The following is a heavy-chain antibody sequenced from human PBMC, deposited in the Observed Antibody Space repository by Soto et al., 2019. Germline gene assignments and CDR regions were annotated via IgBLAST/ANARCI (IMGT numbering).Heavy chain of an antibody. CDR1: GFTFSGSA. Sequence: PGGSLRLSCAASGFTFSGSAMHWVRQASGKGLEWVGRIRSKANSYATAYAASVKGRFTISRDDSKNTAYLQMNSLKTEDTAVYYCTRLEAAAGTDYYYGMDVWGQGTTVTVSS. CDR2: IRSKANSYAT. CDR3: TRLEAAAGTDYYYGMDV. V-gene: IGHV3-73*01. D-gene: IGHD6-13*01. J-gene: IGHJ6*02.